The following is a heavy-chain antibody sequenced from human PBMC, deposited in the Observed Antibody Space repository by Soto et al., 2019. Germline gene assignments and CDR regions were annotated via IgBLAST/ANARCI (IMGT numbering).Heavy chain of an antibody. CDR1: GFSFTGYY. CDR2: INAHSGGT. CDR3: AKDLTRQLAYWLDP. J-gene: IGHJ5*02. V-gene: IGHV1-2*02. Sequence: GASVKVSCKASGFSFTGYYIHWLRQAPGQGLEWMGWINAHSGGTEYAQKFQGRDTLTRDTSIATAYLTLTSLTSDDTALYYCAKDLTRQLAYWLDPWGQGTQVTVSS. D-gene: IGHD6-6*01.